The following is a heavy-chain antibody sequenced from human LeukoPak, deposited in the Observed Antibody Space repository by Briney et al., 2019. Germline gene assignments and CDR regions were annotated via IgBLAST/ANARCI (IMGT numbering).Heavy chain of an antibody. Sequence: GGSLRLSCAASGFTFSSYAMSWVRQAPAKGRELDSAISGSCGSTYYADTVKGRFTITRENSKNTLYLQLNSLRAEDTAVYYCAKDGRYYYDRLDAFDIWGQGTMVTVSS. CDR2: ISGSCGST. J-gene: IGHJ3*02. D-gene: IGHD3-22*01. V-gene: IGHV3-23*01. CDR3: AKDGRYYYDRLDAFDI. CDR1: GFTFSSYA.